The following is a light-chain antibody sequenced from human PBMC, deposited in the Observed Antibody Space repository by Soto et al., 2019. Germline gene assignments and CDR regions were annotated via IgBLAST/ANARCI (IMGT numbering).Light chain of an antibody. V-gene: IGKV3-20*01. CDR2: GAS. J-gene: IGKJ1*01. CDR1: QSVSSTF. CDR3: QQYASSLT. Sequence: EIVLTQSPGSLSLSPGERATLSCRASQSVSSTFFAWYQQKPGQAPRLLIYGASSRATGIPDRFSGSGSGTXFTXXISRLEPEDFAVYXCQQYASSLTFGQGTKVEIK.